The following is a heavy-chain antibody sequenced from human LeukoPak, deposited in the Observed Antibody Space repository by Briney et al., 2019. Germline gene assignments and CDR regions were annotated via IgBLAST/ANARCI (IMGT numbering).Heavy chain of an antibody. Sequence: PGGSLRLSCAASGFTFSNYAMHWVRQAPGKGLEWVTFIRYDGSNKYYAESVKGRFTISRDNSKNTLYLQMNSLRAEDTAVYYCAKAXHXSSSXVVDYWGQGTLVTVSS. J-gene: IGHJ4*02. CDR3: AKAXHXSSSXVVDY. V-gene: IGHV3-30*02. CDR2: IRYDGSNK. D-gene: IGHD6-6*01. CDR1: GFTFSNYA.